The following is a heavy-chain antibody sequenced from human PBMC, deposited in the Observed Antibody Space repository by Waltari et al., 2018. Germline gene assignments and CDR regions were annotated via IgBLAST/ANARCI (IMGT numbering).Heavy chain of an antibody. J-gene: IGHJ4*02. CDR1: ALTFSTYW. Sequence: EGQLVESGGDLVQPGGSLRLSCAASALTFSTYWMLWVRQAPGKGLVWVARINPDGRTTTYADSVRGRFSISRDNAKNTLYLQMNSLTVEDTAVYFCARSMNYGPDYWGRGTLVTVSS. V-gene: IGHV3-74*01. CDR3: ARSMNYGPDY. CDR2: INPDGRTT. D-gene: IGHD3-10*01.